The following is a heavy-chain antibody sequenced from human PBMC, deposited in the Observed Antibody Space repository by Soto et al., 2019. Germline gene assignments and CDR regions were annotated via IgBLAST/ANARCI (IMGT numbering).Heavy chain of an antibody. Sequence: PGASQKISCKGSGYRFTSYWICWVRQMPGKGLEWMGRIDPSDSYTNYSPSFQGHVTISADKSISTAYLQWSSLKASDTAMYYCARVVPAAASDYWGQGTLVTAPQ. V-gene: IGHV5-10-1*01. CDR2: IDPSDSYT. D-gene: IGHD2-2*01. J-gene: IGHJ4*02. CDR1: GYRFTSYW. CDR3: ARVVPAAASDY.